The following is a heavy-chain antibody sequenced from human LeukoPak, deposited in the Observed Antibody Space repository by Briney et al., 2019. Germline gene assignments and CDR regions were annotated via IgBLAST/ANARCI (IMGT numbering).Heavy chain of an antibody. CDR1: GYTFTSYG. Sequence: ASVKVSCKASGYTFTSYGISWVRQAPGQGLEWVGWISAYNGNTNYAQKLQGRVTMTTDTSTSTAYMELRSLRSDDTAVYYCARARGGYSSSWFIYWGQGTLVTVSS. CDR2: ISAYNGNT. V-gene: IGHV1-18*01. CDR3: ARARGGYSSSWFIY. J-gene: IGHJ4*02. D-gene: IGHD6-13*01.